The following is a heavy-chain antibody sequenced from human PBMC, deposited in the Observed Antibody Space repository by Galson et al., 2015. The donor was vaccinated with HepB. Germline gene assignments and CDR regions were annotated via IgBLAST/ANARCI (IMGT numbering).Heavy chain of an antibody. D-gene: IGHD6-19*01. V-gene: IGHV3-74*01. J-gene: IGHJ4*02. CDR1: GFTFSSYW. CDR2: INSDGSST. Sequence: SLRLSCAASGFTFSSYWMHWVRQAPGKGLVWVSRINSDGSSTSYADSVKGRFTISRDNAKNTLYLQMNSLRAEDTAVYYCARVHRAGGVAGIRYYFDYWGQGTLVTVSS. CDR3: ARVHRAGGVAGIRYYFDY.